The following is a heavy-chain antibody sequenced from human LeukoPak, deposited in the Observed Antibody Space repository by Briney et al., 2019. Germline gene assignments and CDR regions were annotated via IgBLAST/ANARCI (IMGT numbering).Heavy chain of an antibody. Sequence: GGSLRLTCTASGFTFSTFWMSWVRQAPGKGLEWVANIKQDGSEKYYVDSVKGRLTISRDNAKKSLYLQMNSLRVEDTAVYYCARDLFSYGRGFDYWGQGTLVSVSS. J-gene: IGHJ4*02. D-gene: IGHD5-18*01. CDR2: IKQDGSEK. CDR1: GFTFSTFW. V-gene: IGHV3-7*01. CDR3: ARDLFSYGRGFDY.